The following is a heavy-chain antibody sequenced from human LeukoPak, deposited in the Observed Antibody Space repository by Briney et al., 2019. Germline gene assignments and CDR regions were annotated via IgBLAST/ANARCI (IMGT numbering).Heavy chain of an antibody. CDR3: ARVHIPLWLRGFDP. CDR1: GGSISTDY. CDR2: IYHSGST. Sequence: SETLSLTCTVSGGSISTDYWGWIRQPPGKGLEWIGYIYHSGSTNYNPSLKSRVIISVDTSKNQFSLKLSSVTAADTAVYYCARVHIPLWLRGFDPWGQGTLVTVSS. V-gene: IGHV4-59*12. J-gene: IGHJ5*02. D-gene: IGHD5-18*01.